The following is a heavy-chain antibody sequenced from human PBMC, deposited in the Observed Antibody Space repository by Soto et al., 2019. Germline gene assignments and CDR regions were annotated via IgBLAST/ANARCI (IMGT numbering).Heavy chain of an antibody. D-gene: IGHD1-1*01. V-gene: IGHV3-30*18. Sequence: QVQLVESGGGVVQPGRSLRLSCAASGFTFSSYGMHWVRQAPGKGLEWVAVISYDGSNKYYLDSVKGRFTISRDNSKNTLLLQMNSLRAEDTAVYYCAKSVELATMRGGLDFWGQGTLVTVSS. CDR3: AKSVELATMRGGLDF. CDR2: ISYDGSNK. J-gene: IGHJ4*02. CDR1: GFTFSSYG.